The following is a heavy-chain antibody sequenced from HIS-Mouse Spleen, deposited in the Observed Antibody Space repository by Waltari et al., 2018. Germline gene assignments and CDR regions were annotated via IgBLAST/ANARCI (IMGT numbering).Heavy chain of an antibody. CDR1: GGSISSSSYY. D-gene: IGHD6-13*01. CDR3: AREIPYSSSWYDWYFDL. V-gene: IGHV4-39*07. Sequence: QLQLQESGPGLVKPSETLSLTCTVSGGSISSSSYYWGWIRQPPGKGLEWSGSIHYSGSTYYTPSLKSRVTISVDTSKNQFSLKLSSVTAADTAVYYCAREIPYSSSWYDWYFDLWGRGTLVTVSS. CDR2: IHYSGST. J-gene: IGHJ2*01.